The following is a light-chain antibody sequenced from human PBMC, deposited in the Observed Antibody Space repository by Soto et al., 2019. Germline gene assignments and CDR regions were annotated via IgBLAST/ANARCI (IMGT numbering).Light chain of an antibody. CDR3: QQYGSSPRIT. J-gene: IGKJ5*01. V-gene: IGKV4-1*01. Sequence: DIVRTQSPDSVAVSLGERATINFKSSQSVLYSSNNKNYLAWYQQKPGQPPKLLIYWASTRESGVPDRFSGSGSGTDFTLTISRLEPEDFAVYYCQQYGSSPRITFGQGTRLEIK. CDR1: QSVLYSSNNKNY. CDR2: WAS.